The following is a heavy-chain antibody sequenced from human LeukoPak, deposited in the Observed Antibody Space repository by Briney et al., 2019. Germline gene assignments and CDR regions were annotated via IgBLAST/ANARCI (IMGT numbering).Heavy chain of an antibody. J-gene: IGHJ3*02. CDR2: IYTRGST. Sequence: SETLSLTCTVSGGSISSGRYDWGWIRQPGGKGLEWIGRIYTRGSTNYNPSLKSRVTLSVDTSKNRFSLKLSSVTAADTAVYYCARASHYYDSSGYYVDAFDIWGQGTMVTVSS. D-gene: IGHD3-22*01. V-gene: IGHV4-61*02. CDR1: GGSISSGRYD. CDR3: ARASHYYDSSGYYVDAFDI.